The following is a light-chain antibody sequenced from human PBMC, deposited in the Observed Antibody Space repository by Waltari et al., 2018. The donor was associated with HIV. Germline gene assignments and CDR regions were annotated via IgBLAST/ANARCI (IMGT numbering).Light chain of an antibody. Sequence: QSALTQPASVSGSPGQSITISCTGTSSDIGAYNYVSWYQHHPGKAPKLIIYDVTNRPSWVANRFPGSKSGNTASLTISGLQAEDESDYYCTSYTSSSTLVFGGGTKLTVL. J-gene: IGLJ2*01. V-gene: IGLV2-14*03. CDR1: SSDIGAYNY. CDR3: TSYTSSSTLV. CDR2: DVT.